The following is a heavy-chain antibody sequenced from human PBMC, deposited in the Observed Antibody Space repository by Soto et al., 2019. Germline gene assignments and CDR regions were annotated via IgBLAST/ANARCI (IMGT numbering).Heavy chain of an antibody. Sequence: EVQLVESGGGLVQPGGSLRLSCAASGFTVSSNYMNWVRQAPGEGLEWVSVIYSGGSTYYAESVKGRFTISSDSSKNTLYLQMNSLRAEDTAMYYCARNSNSKRYYYLYYMDVWGKGTTVTVSS. J-gene: IGHJ6*03. CDR2: IYSGGST. V-gene: IGHV3-66*01. CDR3: ARNSNSKRYYYLYYMDV. CDR1: GFTVSSNY. D-gene: IGHD4-4*01.